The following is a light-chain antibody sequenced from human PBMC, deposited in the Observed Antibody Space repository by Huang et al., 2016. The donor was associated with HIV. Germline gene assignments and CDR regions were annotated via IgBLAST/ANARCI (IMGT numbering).Light chain of an antibody. CDR2: DAS. Sequence: EIVLTQSPATLSFFPGQRVSLSCRASQNINTDLAWYQQRPGQPPRLLIYDASSRVPGVAARFSGSGSGTDFTLTISSLESEDFATYYCQQRVNGLTFGGGTKV. J-gene: IGKJ4*01. V-gene: IGKV3-11*01. CDR3: QQRVNGLT. CDR1: QNINTD.